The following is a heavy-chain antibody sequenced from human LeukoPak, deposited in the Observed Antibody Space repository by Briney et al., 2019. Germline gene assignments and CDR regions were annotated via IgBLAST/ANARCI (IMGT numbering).Heavy chain of an antibody. D-gene: IGHD3-10*01. CDR1: GFTFDDYA. J-gene: IGHJ4*02. Sequence: GGSLRLSCAASGFTFDDYAMHWVRQAPGKGLEWGSGISWNSGSIVYADSVKGRFTISRDNAKNSLYLQMNSLRAEDTALYYCAKDFRSGSYYGLFDYWGQGTLVTVSS. CDR3: AKDFRSGSYYGLFDY. CDR2: ISWNSGSI. V-gene: IGHV3-9*01.